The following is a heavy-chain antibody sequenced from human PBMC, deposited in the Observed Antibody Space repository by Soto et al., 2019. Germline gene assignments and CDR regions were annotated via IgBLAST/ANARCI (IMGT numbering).Heavy chain of an antibody. Sequence: GGSLRLSCAASGFRFDEHAMQWVRQAPGKGLEWVSGITRDSGNKGYADSVKGRFIVSRDNAKNSLYLQMNSLRPDDTVLYYCAKDKVGGTYFSGLDYWGQGALVTVSS. CDR3: AKDKVGGTYFSGLDY. CDR2: ITRDSGNK. CDR1: GFRFDEHA. V-gene: IGHV3-9*01. D-gene: IGHD1-26*01. J-gene: IGHJ4*02.